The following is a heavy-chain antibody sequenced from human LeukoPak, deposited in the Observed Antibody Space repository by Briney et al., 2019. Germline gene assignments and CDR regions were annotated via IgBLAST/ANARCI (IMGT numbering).Heavy chain of an antibody. Sequence: NPSETLSLTCTVSGGSISSSSYYWGWIRQPPGKGLEWIGSIYYSGSTYYNPSLKSRVTISVDTSKNQFSLKLSSVTAADTAVYYCARSHGDPGINYWGQGTLVTVSS. V-gene: IGHV4-39*01. J-gene: IGHJ4*02. D-gene: IGHD7-27*01. CDR2: IYYSGST. CDR3: ARSHGDPGINY. CDR1: GGSISSSSYY.